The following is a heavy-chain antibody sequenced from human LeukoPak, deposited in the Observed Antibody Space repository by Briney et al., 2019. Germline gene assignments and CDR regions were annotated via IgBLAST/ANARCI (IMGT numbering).Heavy chain of an antibody. V-gene: IGHV5-51*01. J-gene: IGHJ4*02. Sequence: GESLKISCKASGYTFTHQWIGWVRQKSGSGLEWMGIIYPRDSDTGYSPSFQGHVTISADTSINTAYLEWSRLEASDTGIYYCARHSDVIGAIWGQGTPVTVSS. D-gene: IGHD3-10*01. CDR2: IYPRDSDT. CDR1: GYTFTHQW. CDR3: ARHSDVIGAI.